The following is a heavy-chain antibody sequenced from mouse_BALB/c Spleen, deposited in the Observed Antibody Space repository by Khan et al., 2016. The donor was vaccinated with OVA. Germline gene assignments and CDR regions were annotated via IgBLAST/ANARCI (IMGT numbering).Heavy chain of an antibody. Sequence: QVQLQQSGAELAKPGASVKMSCKASGYTFINYWILWVKQRPGQGLEWIGYINPSTGYTEYNQNFKDKATLTPDKSSSTAYMQLSSLTSEDSAVYYCARRGLRWDFDYWGQGTTLTVSS. J-gene: IGHJ2*01. CDR3: ARRGLRWDFDY. CDR1: GYTFINYW. CDR2: INPSTGYT. D-gene: IGHD1-1*01. V-gene: IGHV1-7*01.